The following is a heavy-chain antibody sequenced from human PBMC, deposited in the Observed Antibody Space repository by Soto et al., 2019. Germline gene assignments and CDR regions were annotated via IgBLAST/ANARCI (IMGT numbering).Heavy chain of an antibody. CDR1: GFTFSSYA. Sequence: QVQLVESGGGVVQPGRSLRLSCAASGFTFSSYAMHWVRQAPGKGLEWVAVISYDGSNKYYADSVKGRFTISRDNSKNTLYLQMNSLRAEDTAVYYCARVGVVAAKPAFDIWGQGTMVTVSS. CDR3: ARVGVVAAKPAFDI. V-gene: IGHV3-30-3*01. D-gene: IGHD2-15*01. J-gene: IGHJ3*02. CDR2: ISYDGSNK.